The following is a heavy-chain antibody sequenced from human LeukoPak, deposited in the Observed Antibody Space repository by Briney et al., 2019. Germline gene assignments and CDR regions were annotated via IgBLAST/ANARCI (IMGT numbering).Heavy chain of an antibody. V-gene: IGHV3-23*01. CDR1: GFTFNSYA. CDR2: ISGSGSST. Sequence: PGGSLRLSCAASGFTFNSYAMSWVRQAPGKGLEWVSAISGSGSSTYYADSVKGRFTISRDNSKNMLYLQMNSLRAEDTAVYYCAEDQGGNDYWGQGTPVTVSS. CDR3: AEDQGGNDY. J-gene: IGHJ4*02. D-gene: IGHD4-23*01.